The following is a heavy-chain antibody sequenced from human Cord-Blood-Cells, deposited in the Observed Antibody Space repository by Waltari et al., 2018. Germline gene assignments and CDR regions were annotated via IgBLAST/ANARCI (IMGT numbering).Heavy chain of an antibody. CDR3: ASCGVVAATRGRGYYYGMDV. D-gene: IGHD2-15*01. J-gene: IGHJ6*02. CDR1: GYTFTSYA. V-gene: IGHV1-8*01. Sequence: QVQLVQSGAEVKKPGASVKVSCKASGYTFTSYAINWVRQATGQGLAWKGWMNPKRGNTGYAQRSQGRVNKTRNTSISTAYMELRSRRTEDTAGYYCASCGVVAATRGRGYYYGMDVWGQGTTVTVSS. CDR2: MNPKRGNT.